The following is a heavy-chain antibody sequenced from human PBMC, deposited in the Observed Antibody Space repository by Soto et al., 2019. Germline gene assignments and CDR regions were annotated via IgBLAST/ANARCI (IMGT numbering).Heavy chain of an antibody. J-gene: IGHJ5*02. D-gene: IGHD6-19*01. V-gene: IGHV6-1*01. CDR1: GDSVSSNSAA. CDR2: TYYRSKWYN. CDR3: ARSGGEEIAVAGLNWFDP. Sequence: PSQTLSLTCAISGDSVSSNSAAWNWIRQSPSRGLEWLGRTYYRSKWYNDYAVSVKSRITINPDTSKNQFSLQLNSVTPEDTAVYYCARSGGEEIAVAGLNWFDPWGQGTLVTVSS.